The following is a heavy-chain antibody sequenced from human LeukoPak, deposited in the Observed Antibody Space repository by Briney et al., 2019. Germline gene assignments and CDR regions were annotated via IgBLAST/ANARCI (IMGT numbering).Heavy chain of an antibody. J-gene: IGHJ3*02. CDR3: TRVPRTAVGI. V-gene: IGHV1-8*01. CDR1: GYTFISYD. D-gene: IGHD6-19*01. CDR2: MNPNSGNT. Sequence: GGSVTVSCTASGYTFISYDINWVRQAPGQGLEWMGYMNPNSGNTRYAQKFQGRVTMTRNTSISTAYMELSSLRSEDTAVYYCTRVPRTAVGIWGQGTMVTVSS.